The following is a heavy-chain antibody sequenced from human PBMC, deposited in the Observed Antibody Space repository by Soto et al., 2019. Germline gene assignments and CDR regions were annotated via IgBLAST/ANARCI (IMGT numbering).Heavy chain of an antibody. Sequence: VGSLRLSCAASGFTFSSYAMHWVRQAPGKGLEWVAVISYDGSNKYYADSVKGRFTISRDNSKNTLYLQMNSLRAEDTAVYYCARGPDDSSGYYRPRAFDIWGQGTMVTVSS. CDR3: ARGPDDSSGYYRPRAFDI. V-gene: IGHV3-30-3*01. D-gene: IGHD3-22*01. CDR2: ISYDGSNK. CDR1: GFTFSSYA. J-gene: IGHJ3*02.